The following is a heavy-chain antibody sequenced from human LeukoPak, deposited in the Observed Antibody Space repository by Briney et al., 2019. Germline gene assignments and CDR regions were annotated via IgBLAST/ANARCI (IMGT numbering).Heavy chain of an antibody. CDR2: IR. CDR3: ARVGTPMVTIVAPYYMDV. V-gene: IGHV3-69-1*01. D-gene: IGHD5-18*01. J-gene: IGHJ6*03. Sequence: GGSLRLSCAASGFTFSDYYMSWIRQAPGKGLEWVSSIRGRFTISRDNAKNSLYLQMNSLRAEDTAVYYCARVGTPMVTIVAPYYMDVWGKGATVTVSS. CDR1: GFTFSDYY.